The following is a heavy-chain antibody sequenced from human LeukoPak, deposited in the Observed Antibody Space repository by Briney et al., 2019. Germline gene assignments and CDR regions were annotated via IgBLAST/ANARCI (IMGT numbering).Heavy chain of an antibody. CDR3: ARGGVNVAAAGLDS. J-gene: IGHJ4*02. Sequence: PGGSLRLSCAASGFTFSTYAMHWVRQGPGKGLEYVSSISSNGDRTYYANSVKGRCTISRDNSRNTLYLQMGSLRAEDMAVYYCARGGVNVAAAGLDSWGQGTLVTVSS. CDR1: GFTFSTYA. V-gene: IGHV3-64*01. D-gene: IGHD6-13*01. CDR2: ISSNGDRT.